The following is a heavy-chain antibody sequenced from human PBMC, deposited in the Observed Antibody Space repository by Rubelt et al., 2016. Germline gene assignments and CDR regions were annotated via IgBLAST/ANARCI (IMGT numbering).Heavy chain of an antibody. V-gene: IGHV3-7*02. CDR1: DFTFSNYW. D-gene: IGHD4-11*01. J-gene: IGHJ6*02. Sequence: EVQLVESGGDLVQAGGSLRLSCVASDFTFSNYWMSWVRQAPGKGLEWVANVVNDESATYYVDSVKGRSTISRDNAKNTLYLKMNRLRVEDTAVYYCARKEGPTDHYYYGMDVWGRGTTVTVSS. CDR3: ARKEGPTDHYYYGMDV. CDR2: VVNDESAT.